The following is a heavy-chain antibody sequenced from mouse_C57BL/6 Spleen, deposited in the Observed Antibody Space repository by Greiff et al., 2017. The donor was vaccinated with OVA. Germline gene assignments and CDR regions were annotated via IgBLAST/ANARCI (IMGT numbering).Heavy chain of an antibody. D-gene: IGHD3-2*02. CDR3: ARERTAQATFDY. CDR1: GYTFTSYW. V-gene: IGHV1-52*01. CDR2: IDPSDSET. J-gene: IGHJ2*01. Sequence: QVQLKQPGAELVRPGSSVKLSCKASGYTFTSYWMHWVKQRPIQGLEWIGNIDPSDSETHYNQKFKDKATLTVDKSSSTAYMQLSSLTSEDSAVYYCARERTAQATFDYWGQGTTLTVSS.